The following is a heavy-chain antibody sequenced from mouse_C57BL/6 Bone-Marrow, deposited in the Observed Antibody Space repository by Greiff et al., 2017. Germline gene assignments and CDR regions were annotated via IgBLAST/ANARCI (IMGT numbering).Heavy chain of an antibody. CDR1: GFTFSSYA. CDR3: ARDRDLDSSGAMDY. CDR2: ISDGGSYT. J-gene: IGHJ4*01. D-gene: IGHD3-2*02. V-gene: IGHV5-4*01. Sequence: DVQLVVSGGGLVKPGGSLKLSCAASGFTFSSYAMSWVRQTPEKRLEWVATISDGGSYTYYPDNVKGRFTISRDNAKNNLYLQMSHLKSEDTAMYYCARDRDLDSSGAMDYCGQGTSVTVSS.